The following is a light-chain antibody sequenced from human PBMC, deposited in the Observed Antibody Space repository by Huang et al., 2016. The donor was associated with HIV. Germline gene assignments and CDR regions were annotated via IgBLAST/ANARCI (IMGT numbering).Light chain of an antibody. V-gene: IGKV1-5*03. Sequence: DVQMTQSPSTLSAYVGYRITITCRASQSINNYLAWYQQKAGKAPDLLIYKASTLDSGVPSRFSGSGSVTTFTLTISNLQPDDFATYYCQQYDSYWTFGQGTKVE. CDR1: QSINNY. J-gene: IGKJ1*01. CDR2: KAS. CDR3: QQYDSYWT.